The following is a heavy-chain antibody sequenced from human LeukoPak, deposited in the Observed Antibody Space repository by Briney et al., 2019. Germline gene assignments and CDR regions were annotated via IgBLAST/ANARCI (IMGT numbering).Heavy chain of an antibody. J-gene: IGHJ4*02. CDR1: GGSISSSTYY. V-gene: IGHV4-39*01. D-gene: IGHD3-16*01. Sequence: SETLSLTCTVSGGSISSSTYYWGWIRRPPGKGLEWIGSIYYSGSTYYNPSLKSRATVSVDTSKNQFSLKLSSVTAADTAVYYCVRGSTLRHYQYWGQGTLVTVSS. CDR2: IYYSGST. CDR3: VRGSTLRHYQY.